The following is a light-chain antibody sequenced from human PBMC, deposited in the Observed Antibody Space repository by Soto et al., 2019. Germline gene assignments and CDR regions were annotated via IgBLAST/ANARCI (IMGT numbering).Light chain of an antibody. J-gene: IGKJ1*01. Sequence: EIVMTQSPATLSVSPGERATLSCRASQSVSSNLAWYQQKPGQAPRLLIYGASTRATGIPVRFSGSGSGTEFTLTISSLQSEDFAFYYCHQYNNWPRTFGQGTKVEIK. V-gene: IGKV3-15*01. CDR2: GAS. CDR3: HQYNNWPRT. CDR1: QSVSSN.